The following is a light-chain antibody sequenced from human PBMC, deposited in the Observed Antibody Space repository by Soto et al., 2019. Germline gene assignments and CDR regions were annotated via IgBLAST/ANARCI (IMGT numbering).Light chain of an antibody. V-gene: IGKV1-5*01. Sequence: DIQMTQSPSTLSASVGDRVTITCRASQSITNWLAWYQQKPGKAPKLLIYDASSLKSGVPSRFSGSGSGTEFTLTISSLQPDDFAPYYCQLYNRYSRTFGPGTKVDIK. CDR3: QLYNRYSRT. CDR1: QSITNW. CDR2: DAS. J-gene: IGKJ3*01.